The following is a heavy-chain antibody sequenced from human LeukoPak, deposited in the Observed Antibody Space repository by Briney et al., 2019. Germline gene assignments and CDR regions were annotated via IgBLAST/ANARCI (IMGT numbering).Heavy chain of an antibody. Sequence: SETLSLTCTVSGGSISSGGYYWSWIRQHPGKGLEWIGYIYYSGSTYYNPSLKSRVTISVDTSKNQFSLKLSSVTAADTAVYYCARDSLLPPSDYYGMDVWGQGTTVTVSS. CDR2: IYYSGST. D-gene: IGHD3-22*01. CDR1: GGSISSGGYY. J-gene: IGHJ6*02. V-gene: IGHV4-31*03. CDR3: ARDSLLPPSDYYGMDV.